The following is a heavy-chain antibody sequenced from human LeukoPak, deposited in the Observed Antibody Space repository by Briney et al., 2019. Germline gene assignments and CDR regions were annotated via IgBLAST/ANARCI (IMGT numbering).Heavy chain of an antibody. D-gene: IGHD6-19*01. CDR1: GGSISNYY. CDR2: IYYSGST. J-gene: IGHJ2*01. Sequence: SETLSLTCTVSGGSISNYYWTWVRQPPGKGLEWIGYIYYSGSTNYNPSLKSRVTISVDTSKNQFSLKLSSVTAADTAVYYCARVSVAGPTDWYFDLWGRGTLVTVSS. CDR3: ARVSVAGPTDWYFDL. V-gene: IGHV4-59*01.